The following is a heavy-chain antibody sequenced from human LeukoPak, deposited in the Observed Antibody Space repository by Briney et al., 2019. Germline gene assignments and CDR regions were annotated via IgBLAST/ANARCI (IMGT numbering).Heavy chain of an antibody. Sequence: SETLSLTCAVSGGSLSGYYWTWIRQPPGKGLEWIGEINHSGSTNYNPSLKSRVTISVDTSRKQFFLRLSSVTAADTAMYYCARLIAVAGRVAWGQGTLVTVSS. CDR1: GGSLSGYY. CDR2: INHSGST. D-gene: IGHD6-19*01. CDR3: ARLIAVAGRVA. V-gene: IGHV4-34*01. J-gene: IGHJ4*02.